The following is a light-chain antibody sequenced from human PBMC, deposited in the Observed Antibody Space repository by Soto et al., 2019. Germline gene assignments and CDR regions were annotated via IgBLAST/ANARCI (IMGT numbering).Light chain of an antibody. Sequence: QLVLAQPPSASGTPGQRVTISCSGATSNIGRNNVSWCQHLPGAAPTLLIYSNNHRPSGVPDRVSGSKSGTSDSLAITGLQSADEAEYYCAAWDDSLIGHVVFGGGTKLTVL. V-gene: IGLV1-44*01. J-gene: IGLJ2*01. CDR3: AAWDDSLIGHVV. CDR2: SNN. CDR1: TSNIGRNN.